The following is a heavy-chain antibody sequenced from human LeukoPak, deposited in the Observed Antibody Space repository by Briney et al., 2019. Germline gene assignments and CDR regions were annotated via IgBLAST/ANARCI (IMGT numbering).Heavy chain of an antibody. CDR1: GGSISSSSYY. V-gene: IGHV4-39*07. Sequence: KPSETLSLTCTVSGGSISSSSYYWGWIRQPPGKGLEWIGSIYYSGSTYYNPSLKSRVTISVDTSKNQFSLKLSSVTAADTAVYYCARRSGYYTLSAYYYAMDVWGQGTTVTVSS. CDR3: ARRSGYYTLSAYYYAMDV. D-gene: IGHD3-22*01. J-gene: IGHJ6*02. CDR2: IYYSGST.